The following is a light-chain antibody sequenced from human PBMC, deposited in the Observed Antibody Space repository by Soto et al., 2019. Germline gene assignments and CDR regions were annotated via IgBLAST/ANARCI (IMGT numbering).Light chain of an antibody. CDR3: CSYAGSYSVL. J-gene: IGLJ3*02. Sequence: QSVLTQPRSVSGSPGQSVTISCTGTSTDVGGYNYVSWYQQHPGKAPKLMIFYVSERPSGVPARFSGSKSGNTASLTISGLQAEDEADYYCCSYAGSYSVLFGGGTQLTVL. V-gene: IGLV2-11*01. CDR1: STDVGGYNY. CDR2: YVS.